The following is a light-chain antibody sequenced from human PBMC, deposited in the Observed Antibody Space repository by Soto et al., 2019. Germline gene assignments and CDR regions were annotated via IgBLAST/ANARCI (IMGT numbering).Light chain of an antibody. CDR2: DVS. V-gene: IGLV2-8*01. CDR1: SSDVGGYDF. CDR3: CSYEDSNTWV. Sequence: QSALTQPPSASGSPGQSVTISCTGTSSDVGGYDFVSWYQHHPGKAPKLMIFDVSKRPSGVPDRCSGSKSANTASPTVSGPQAEDEADYYCCSYEDSNTWVFGGGTKLTVL. J-gene: IGLJ3*02.